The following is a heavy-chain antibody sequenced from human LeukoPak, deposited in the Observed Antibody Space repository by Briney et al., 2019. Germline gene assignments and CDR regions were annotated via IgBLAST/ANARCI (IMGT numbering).Heavy chain of an antibody. CDR2: INNDGSST. Sequence: GGSLRLSCAASGFTFSIYWMHWVRQVPGKGLVWLSRINNDGSSTNYADSVKGRFIISRDNAKNTLYLQMNSLRAEDTAVYYCARVDWNIDYWGQGTLVTVSS. CDR3: ARVDWNIDY. J-gene: IGHJ4*02. D-gene: IGHD1/OR15-1a*01. CDR1: GFTFSIYW. V-gene: IGHV3-74*01.